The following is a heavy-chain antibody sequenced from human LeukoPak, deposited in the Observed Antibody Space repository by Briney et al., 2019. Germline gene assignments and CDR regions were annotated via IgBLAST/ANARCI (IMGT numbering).Heavy chain of an antibody. CDR1: GFTYSSYA. CDR2: ISSSGGST. D-gene: IGHD5-18*01. CDR3: ARVESPSGYSYGHFDY. J-gene: IGHJ4*02. V-gene: IGHV3-23*01. Sequence: PGGSLRLSCAASGFTYSSYAMTWVRQAPGKGLEWVSLISSSGGSTHYADSVEGRFTISRDNSKNTLYLQMNSLRAEDTAVYYCARVESPSGYSYGHFDYWGQGNRVTVSS.